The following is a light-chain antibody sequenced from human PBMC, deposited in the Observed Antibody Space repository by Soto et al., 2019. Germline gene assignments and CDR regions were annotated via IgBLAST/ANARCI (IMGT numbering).Light chain of an antibody. V-gene: IGKV3-20*01. CDR3: QQYGSSPVT. J-gene: IGKJ1*01. Sequence: EIVLTQSPGTLSLSPGERATRSCRASQSVSSSYLAWYQQKPGQAPRLLIYGASSRATCIPDRFSGSGSGTDFTLTISRLEPEDFAVYYCQQYGSSPVTFGQGTKVEIQ. CDR1: QSVSSSY. CDR2: GAS.